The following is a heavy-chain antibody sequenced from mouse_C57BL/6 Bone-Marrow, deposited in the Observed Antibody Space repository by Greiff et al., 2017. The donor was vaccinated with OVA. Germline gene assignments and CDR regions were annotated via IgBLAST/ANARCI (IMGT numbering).Heavy chain of an antibody. CDR2: ILPGSGST. J-gene: IGHJ3*01. CDR3: ARGSSSAWFAY. V-gene: IGHV1-9*01. D-gene: IGHD1-1*01. Sequence: QVQLQQSGAELMKPGASVKLSCKATGYTFTGYWIEWVKQRPGHGLEWIGEILPGSGSTNYNEKFKGKATFTADTSSNTAYMQLSILTTEDSAIDYCARGSSSAWFAYWGQGTLVTVSA. CDR1: GYTFTGYW.